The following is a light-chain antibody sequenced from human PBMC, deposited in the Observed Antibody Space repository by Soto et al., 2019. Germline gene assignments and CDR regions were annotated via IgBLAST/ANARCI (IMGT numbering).Light chain of an antibody. CDR1: QSISSSY. CDR3: QQYDSSPRT. CDR2: GAS. V-gene: IGKV3-20*01. Sequence: EIVLTQSPGTLSLSPGKRATLSCRASQSISSSYLAWYQQRPGQAPRLLFYGASNRATAIPDRFSGSGSGTDFTLTINRLEPEDFAVYYCQQYDSSPRTFGQGSKVDVK. J-gene: IGKJ1*01.